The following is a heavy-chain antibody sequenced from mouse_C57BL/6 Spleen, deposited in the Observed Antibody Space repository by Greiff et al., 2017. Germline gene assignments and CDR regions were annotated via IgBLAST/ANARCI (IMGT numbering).Heavy chain of an antibody. V-gene: IGHV1-52*01. CDR1: GYTFTSYW. CDR3: ARDCACDYKAWVDY. D-gene: IGHD2-4*01. Sequence: QVQLQQPGAELVRPGSSVKLSCKASGYTFTSYWMHWVKQRPVQGLEWIGNIDPSDSETNYNQKFKDKATLTVDKSSSTAYMQLSSLTSEDSAVYYCARDCACDYKAWVDYWGQGTMVTVSA. J-gene: IGHJ3*01. CDR2: IDPSDSET.